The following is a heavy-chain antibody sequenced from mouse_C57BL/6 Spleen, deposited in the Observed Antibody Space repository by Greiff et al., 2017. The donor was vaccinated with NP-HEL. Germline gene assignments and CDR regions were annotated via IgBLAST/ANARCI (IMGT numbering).Heavy chain of an antibody. CDR1: GYTFTSYT. D-gene: IGHD2-13*01. J-gene: IGHJ2*01. V-gene: IGHV1-4*01. Sequence: QVQLQQPGAELARPGASVKMSCKASGYTFTSYTMHWVKQRPGQGLEWIGYINPSSGYTKYNQKFKNKATLTVDKSSSTAYMQLSSLTSEDSAVYYCEEDGDYLDWGQGTTLTVSS. CDR3: EEDGDYLD. CDR2: INPSSGYT.